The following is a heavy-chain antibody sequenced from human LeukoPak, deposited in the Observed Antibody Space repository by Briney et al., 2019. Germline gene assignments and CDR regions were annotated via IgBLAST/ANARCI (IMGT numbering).Heavy chain of an antibody. Sequence: GASVKVSCKASGGTFSSHTISWVRQAPEQGLEWMGRIIPLFGIVNYAQKFQDRVTITADKSTSTAYMELRSLRSDDTAVYYCAREWVEYYYGSGSPRVLDYWGQGTLVTVSS. CDR1: GGTFSSHT. J-gene: IGHJ4*02. CDR2: IIPLFGIV. CDR3: AREWVEYYYGSGSPRVLDY. D-gene: IGHD3-10*01. V-gene: IGHV1-69*04.